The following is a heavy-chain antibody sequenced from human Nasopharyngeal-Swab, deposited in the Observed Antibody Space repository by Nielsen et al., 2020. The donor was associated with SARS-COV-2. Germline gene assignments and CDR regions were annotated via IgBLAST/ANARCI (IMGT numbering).Heavy chain of an antibody. Sequence: ALVKVSCKVSGYTLTELSMHWVRQAPGKGLEWMGGFDPEDGETIYAQKFQGRVTMTEDTSTDTAYMELSSLRSEDTAVYYCWAALEWLPHNWFDPWGQGTLVTVSS. J-gene: IGHJ5*02. CDR2: FDPEDGET. D-gene: IGHD3-3*01. CDR3: WAALEWLPHNWFDP. V-gene: IGHV1-24*01. CDR1: GYTLTELS.